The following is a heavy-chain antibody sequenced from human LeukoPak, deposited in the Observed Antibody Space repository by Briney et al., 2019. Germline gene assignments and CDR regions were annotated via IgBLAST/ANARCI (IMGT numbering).Heavy chain of an antibody. CDR2: INHSGST. D-gene: IGHD2-15*01. J-gene: IGHJ5*02. CDR1: GGSFSGYY. V-gene: IGHV4-34*01. CDR3: ARRKPGSVSGWSYWCDP. Sequence: SETLSLTCAVYGGSFSGYYWSWIRQPPGKGLEWIGEINHSGSTNYNPSLKSRVTISVDTSKNQFSLKLSSVTAADTAVYYCARRKPGSVSGWSYWCDPWGQGTLVTVSS.